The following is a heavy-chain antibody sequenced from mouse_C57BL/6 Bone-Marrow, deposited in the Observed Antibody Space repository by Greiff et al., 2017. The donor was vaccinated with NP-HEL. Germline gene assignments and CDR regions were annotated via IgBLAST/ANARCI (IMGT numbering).Heavy chain of an antibody. CDR3: ARSGDGYSLGC. Sequence: QVQLQQPGAELVMPGASVKLSCKASGYTFTSYWMHWVKQRPGQGLEWIGEIDPSDSYTNYNQKFKGKSTLTVDKSSSTAYMQLSSLTSEDSAVYYCARSGDGYSLGCWGQGTTPTVSS. J-gene: IGHJ2*01. D-gene: IGHD2-3*01. CDR2: IDPSDSYT. CDR1: GYTFTSYW. V-gene: IGHV1-69*01.